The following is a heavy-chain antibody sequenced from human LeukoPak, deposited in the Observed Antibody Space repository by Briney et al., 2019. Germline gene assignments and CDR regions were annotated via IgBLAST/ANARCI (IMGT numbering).Heavy chain of an antibody. D-gene: IGHD3-22*01. J-gene: IGHJ4*02. CDR3: AKDTPDSSAYYLEN. CDR1: GFTFSDYY. Sequence: GGSLRLSCAASGFTFSDYYMTWIRQAPGKGLEWVSAISGSGGSTYYADSVKGRFTISRDNSKNTLYLQMSSLRAEDTAVYYCAKDTPDSSAYYLENWGQGTLVTVSS. V-gene: IGHV3-23*01. CDR2: ISGSGGST.